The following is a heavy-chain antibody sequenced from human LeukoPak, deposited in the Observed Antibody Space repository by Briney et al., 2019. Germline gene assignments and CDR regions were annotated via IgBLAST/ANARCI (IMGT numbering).Heavy chain of an antibody. V-gene: IGHV4-4*07. Sequence: SETLSLTCTVSGGSISSYYWSWIRQPAWRGLEGIGRIYTSGSTNYNPSLKSRVTMSVDTSKNQFSLKLSSVTAADTAVYYCARLGGIGPIYSSSWSSPFDYWGQGTLVTVSS. CDR2: IYTSGST. D-gene: IGHD6-13*01. CDR3: ARLGGIGPIYSSSWSSPFDY. J-gene: IGHJ4*02. CDR1: GGSISSYY.